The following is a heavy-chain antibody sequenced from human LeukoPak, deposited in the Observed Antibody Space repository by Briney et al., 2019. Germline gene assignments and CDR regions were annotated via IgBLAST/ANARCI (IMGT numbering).Heavy chain of an antibody. Sequence: GGSLRLSCAASGFTFSSYEMNWVRQAPGKGLEWVSYISSSGSTTHYADSVKGRFTISRDNAKNSLYLQMNSLRAEDTAVYYCARDNYDSSGYYFDWGQGTLVTVSS. CDR3: ARDNYDSSGYYFD. D-gene: IGHD3-22*01. CDR1: GFTFSSYE. V-gene: IGHV3-48*03. J-gene: IGHJ4*02. CDR2: ISSSGSTT.